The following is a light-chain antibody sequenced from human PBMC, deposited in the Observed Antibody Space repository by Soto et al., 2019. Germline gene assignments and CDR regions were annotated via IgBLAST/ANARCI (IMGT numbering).Light chain of an antibody. CDR3: QQLNGYQLA. CDR1: QAMSTY. CDR2: SAS. Sequence: DSQLTQSPSCLSAFVGDTVTITCRASQAMSTYLAWYQQKPGKVPKLLIRSASTSPRGVPPRVSSSGSGTDFTLTISTLQPDDSGIYYCQQLNGYQLAFGGGTNVEIK. V-gene: IGKV1-9*01. J-gene: IGKJ4*01.